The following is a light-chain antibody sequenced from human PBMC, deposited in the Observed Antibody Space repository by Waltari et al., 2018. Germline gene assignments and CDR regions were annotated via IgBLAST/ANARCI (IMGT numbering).Light chain of an antibody. V-gene: IGKV3-15*01. CDR2: GAS. CDR3: QQYGSSPT. CDR1: QSVRNN. J-gene: IGKJ2*01. Sequence: EIVMTQSPATLSVSPGERATLSCRASQSVRNNLVWYQQKPGQAPRLLIYGASTRVTGIPARFSGSGSGTEFTLTISRLKPEDFAVYYCQQYGSSPTFGQGTKLEIK.